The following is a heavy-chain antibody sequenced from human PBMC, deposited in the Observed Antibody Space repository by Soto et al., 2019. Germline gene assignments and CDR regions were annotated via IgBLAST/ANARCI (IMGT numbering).Heavy chain of an antibody. J-gene: IGHJ4*02. CDR3: AITMVRGVITYFDY. D-gene: IGHD3-10*01. CDR1: GFTFSSCW. CDR2: IKQDGSEK. Sequence: EVQLVESGGGLVQPGGSLRLSCAASGFTFSSCWMSWVRQAPGKGLEWVANIKQDGSEKYYVDSVKGRFTISRDNAKNSLYLQMNSLRAEDTAVYYCAITMVRGVITYFDYWGQGALVTVSS. V-gene: IGHV3-7*01.